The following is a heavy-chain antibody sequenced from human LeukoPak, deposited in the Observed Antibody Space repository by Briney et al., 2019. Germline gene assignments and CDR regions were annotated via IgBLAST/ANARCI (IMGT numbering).Heavy chain of an antibody. D-gene: IGHD6-6*01. CDR1: GDSVSSNSAA. Sequence: SQTLSLTCAISGDSVSSNSAAWNWIRQSPSRGLEWLGRTYYRSKWYNDYAVSVRSRITINPDTSKNQFSLQLNSVTPEDTAVYYCAREGYSSSSVVYDYYMDVWGKGTTVTVSS. V-gene: IGHV6-1*01. CDR2: TYYRSKWYN. CDR3: AREGYSSSSVVYDYYMDV. J-gene: IGHJ6*03.